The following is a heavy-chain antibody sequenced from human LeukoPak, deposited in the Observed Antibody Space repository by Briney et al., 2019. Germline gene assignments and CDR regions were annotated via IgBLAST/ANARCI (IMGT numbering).Heavy chain of an antibody. CDR3: ATSGVLLIYATFDY. V-gene: IGHV3-48*03. CDR2: ISGDGSTR. J-gene: IGHJ4*02. CDR1: GFIFSSYE. D-gene: IGHD2-8*01. Sequence: TGGSLRLSCTASGFIFSSYEMNWVRQAPGKGLEWVSYISGDGSTRSYADSVRGRFTISRDNAQNSLYLQMNSLRAEDTAVYYCATSGVLLIYATFDYWGQGTLVTVSS.